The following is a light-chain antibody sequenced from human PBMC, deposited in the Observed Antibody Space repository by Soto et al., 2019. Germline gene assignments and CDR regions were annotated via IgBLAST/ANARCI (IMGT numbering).Light chain of an antibody. Sequence: DIPMTQSPSAVSASVGDTVTIICRASQSISKWLAWYQQKPGTAPKLLIYEASKLESGVSSRFSGSGSGTEFTLTITSLQADDFATYYCQQYNSFLFTVGPGTKVDIK. J-gene: IGKJ3*01. CDR2: EAS. CDR1: QSISKW. V-gene: IGKV1-5*02. CDR3: QQYNSFLFT.